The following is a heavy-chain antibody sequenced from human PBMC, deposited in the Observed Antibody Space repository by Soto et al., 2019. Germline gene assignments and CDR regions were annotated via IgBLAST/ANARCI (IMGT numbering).Heavy chain of an antibody. CDR2: ISGSGGST. J-gene: IGHJ6*02. V-gene: IGHV3-23*01. Sequence: GGSLRLSCAASGFTFSSYAMSWVRQAPGKGLEWVSAISGSGGSTYYADSVKGRFTISRDNSKNTLYLQMNSLRAEDTAVHYCAKNCPTYYYDSSGYSYGMDVWGQGTTVTVS. CDR1: GFTFSSYA. D-gene: IGHD3-22*01. CDR3: AKNCPTYYYDSSGYSYGMDV.